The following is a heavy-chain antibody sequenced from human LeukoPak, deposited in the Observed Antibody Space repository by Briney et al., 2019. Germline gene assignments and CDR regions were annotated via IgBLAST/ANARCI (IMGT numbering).Heavy chain of an antibody. CDR2: IYYSGST. J-gene: IGHJ3*02. CDR1: GGSISSYY. D-gene: IGHD1-1*01. CDR3: ARDKSRERRFDI. V-gene: IGHV4-59*01. Sequence: SETLSLTCTVSGGSISSYYWSWIRQPPGKGLEWIGYIYYSGSTNYNPSLKSRVTISVDTSKNQFSLKLSSVTAADTAGYYCARDKSRERRFDIWGQGTMVTVSS.